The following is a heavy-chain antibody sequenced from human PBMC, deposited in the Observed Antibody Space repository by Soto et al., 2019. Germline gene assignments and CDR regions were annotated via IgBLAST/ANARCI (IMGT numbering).Heavy chain of an antibody. V-gene: IGHV3-23*01. Sequence: PLGSLRLSYAASGFTFSSYAMSWVRQAPGKGLEWVSAISGSGGSTYYADSVKGRFTISRDNSKNTLYLQMNSLRAEDTAVYYCAYSSTPFDYWGQGTLVTVSS. D-gene: IGHD6-13*01. CDR3: AYSSTPFDY. CDR1: GFTFSSYA. J-gene: IGHJ4*02. CDR2: ISGSGGST.